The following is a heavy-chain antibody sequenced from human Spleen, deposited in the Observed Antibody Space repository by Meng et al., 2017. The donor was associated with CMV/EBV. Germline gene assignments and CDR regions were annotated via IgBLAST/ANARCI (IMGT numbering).Heavy chain of an antibody. V-gene: IGHV4-34*01. J-gene: IGHJ5*02. CDR2: INHSGST. Sequence: YGGSFIGYYWSWIRQPPGKGLEWIGEINHSGSTNYNPSLKSRVTISVDTSKNQFSLKLSSVTAADTAVYYCARGLVDIVVVPAAFDPWGQGTLVTVSS. D-gene: IGHD2-2*03. CDR1: GGSFIGYY. CDR3: ARGLVDIVVVPAAFDP.